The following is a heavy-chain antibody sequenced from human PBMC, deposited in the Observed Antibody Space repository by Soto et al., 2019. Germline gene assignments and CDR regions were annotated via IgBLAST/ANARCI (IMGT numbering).Heavy chain of an antibody. V-gene: IGHV4-34*01. CDR3: ARVVYSSSSGPANWFDP. CDR1: GGSFSGYY. Sequence: AVYGGSFSGYYWSWIRQPPGKGLEWIGEINHSGSTNYNPSLKSRVTISVDTSKNQFSLKLSSVTAADTAVYYCARVVYSSSSGPANWFDPWGQGTLVTVSS. D-gene: IGHD6-6*01. J-gene: IGHJ5*02. CDR2: INHSGST.